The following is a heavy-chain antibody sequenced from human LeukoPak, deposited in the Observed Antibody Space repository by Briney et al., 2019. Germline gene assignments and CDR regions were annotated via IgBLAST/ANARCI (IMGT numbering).Heavy chain of an antibody. J-gene: IGHJ3*02. D-gene: IGHD3-3*01. CDR3: ARGIRRITIFGVVKAFDI. Sequence: SETLSLTCTVSGGSISSYYWSWIRQPAGKGLEWIGRIYTSGSTNYNPSLKSRVTMSVDTSKNQFSLKLSSVTAADTAVYYCARGIRRITIFGVVKAFDIWGQGTMVTVSS. CDR1: GGSISSYY. CDR2: IYTSGST. V-gene: IGHV4-4*07.